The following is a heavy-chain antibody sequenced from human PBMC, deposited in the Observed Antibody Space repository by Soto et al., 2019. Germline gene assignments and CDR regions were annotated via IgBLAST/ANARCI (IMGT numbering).Heavy chain of an antibody. J-gene: IGHJ3*01. CDR1: GFSLSSNGVA. CDR2: IYWDDDK. D-gene: IGHD1-26*01. CDR3: AHAFGGTSWPNDAFDV. Sequence: QITLKEAGPTLVKPTQTLTLTCTFSGFSLSSNGVAVGWIRQPPGDALEWLALIYWDDDKRYRASLKTRLNNTKNTSKIQVVLTMTDMDPVDTATYYCAHAFGGTSWPNDAFDVWGQGTVVTVSS. V-gene: IGHV2-5*02.